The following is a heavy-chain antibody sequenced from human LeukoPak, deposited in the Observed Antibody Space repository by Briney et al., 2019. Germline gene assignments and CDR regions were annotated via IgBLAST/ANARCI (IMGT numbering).Heavy chain of an antibody. J-gene: IGHJ6*02. CDR3: ARRVQVGTDYYDSSPLGMDV. D-gene: IGHD3-22*01. CDR2: ISSDGSSS. Sequence: GGSLRLSCAASGFTFSSYWMHWVRQAPGKGLVWVSRISSDGSSSNYADSVKGRFTISRDNAKNTLYLQMNSLRAEDTAVYYCARRVQVGTDYYDSSPLGMDVWGQGTTVTVSS. V-gene: IGHV3-74*01. CDR1: GFTFSSYW.